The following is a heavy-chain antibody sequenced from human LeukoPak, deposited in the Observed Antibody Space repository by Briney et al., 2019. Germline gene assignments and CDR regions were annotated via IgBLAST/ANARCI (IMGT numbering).Heavy chain of an antibody. D-gene: IGHD1-1*01. J-gene: IGHJ4*02. CDR3: AKSNWNDRGYFDY. CDR2: ISSSSSTI. CDR1: GFTFSSYS. V-gene: IGHV3-48*01. Sequence: PGGSLRLSCAASGFTFSSYSMNWVRQAPGKGLEWVSYISSSSSTIYYADAVKGRFTISRDNSKNTLYLQMNSLRAEDTAVYYCAKSNWNDRGYFDYWGQGTLVTVSS.